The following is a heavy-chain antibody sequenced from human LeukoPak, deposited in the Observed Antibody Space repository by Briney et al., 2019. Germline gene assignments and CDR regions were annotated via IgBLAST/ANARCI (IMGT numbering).Heavy chain of an antibody. Sequence: PGGSLRLSCAASGFTFSAYSVNWVRQAPGRGLEWVSSISSSGGNIFYAESVKGRFTISRDNAKNSLYLQMNSLRAEDTALYYCARRGYSSGFYPYQGDFDCWGQGTLVTVSS. CDR1: GFTFSAYS. D-gene: IGHD6-19*01. J-gene: IGHJ4*02. CDR2: ISSSGGNI. V-gene: IGHV3-21*01. CDR3: ARRGYSSGFYPYQGDFDC.